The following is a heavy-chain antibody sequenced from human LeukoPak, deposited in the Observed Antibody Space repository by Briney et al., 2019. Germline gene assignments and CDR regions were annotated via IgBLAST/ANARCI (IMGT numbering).Heavy chain of an antibody. D-gene: IGHD6-13*01. CDR2: IYYSGST. CDR3: ARHAGGIAAAGTRPFDY. V-gene: IGHV4-39*01. J-gene: IGHJ4*02. CDR1: GASFSSSTYY. Sequence: SETLSLTCTVSGASFSSSTYYWGWIRQPPGKGLEWIGGIYYSGSTYYNPSLKSRVTMSVDTSKNQFSLKLSSVTAADTAVYYCARHAGGIAAAGTRPFDYWGQGTLVTVSS.